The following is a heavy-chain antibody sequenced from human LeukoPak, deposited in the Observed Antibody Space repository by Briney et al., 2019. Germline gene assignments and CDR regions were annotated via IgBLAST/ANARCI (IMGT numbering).Heavy chain of an antibody. V-gene: IGHV4-30-2*01. CDR2: IYHSGST. Sequence: SETLSLTCTVSGGSISSGGYYWSWIRQPPGKGLEWIGYIYHSGSTNYNPSLKSRVTISVDTSKNQFSLKLSSVTAADTAVYYCAQRRHLYIHYFDYWGQGTLVTVSS. CDR1: GGSISSGGYY. J-gene: IGHJ4*02. CDR3: AQRRHLYIHYFDY.